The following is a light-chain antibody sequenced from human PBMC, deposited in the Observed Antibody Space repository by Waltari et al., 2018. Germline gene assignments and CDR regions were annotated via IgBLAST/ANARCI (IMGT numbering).Light chain of an antibody. V-gene: IGLV2-14*01. CDR2: DFS. CDR1: SSAVGRYTY. Sequence: QSALTQPASVSGSRGQSITISCTGTSSAVGRYTYFSWYQQHPGKAPKLMIYDFSKRPSGVSNRFSGSKSGNTASLTISGLQAEDEADYYCTSYTSSNTYVFGTGTKVTVL. J-gene: IGLJ1*01. CDR3: TSYTSSNTYV.